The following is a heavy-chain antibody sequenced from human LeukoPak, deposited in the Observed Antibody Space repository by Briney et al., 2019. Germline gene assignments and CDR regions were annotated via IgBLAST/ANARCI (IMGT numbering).Heavy chain of an antibody. V-gene: IGHV4-61*02. CDR2: IYSGGST. Sequence: SETLSFTCSVSGGSISSGSYYWSWIRQPAGKGLEWIGRIYSGGSTNYNPSLKSRVTISVDTSKNQFSLKLSSVTAADTAVYYCARAGLGIATKFDPWGQGTLVTVSS. CDR3: ARAGLGIATKFDP. CDR1: GGSISSGSYY. D-gene: IGHD6-13*01. J-gene: IGHJ5*02.